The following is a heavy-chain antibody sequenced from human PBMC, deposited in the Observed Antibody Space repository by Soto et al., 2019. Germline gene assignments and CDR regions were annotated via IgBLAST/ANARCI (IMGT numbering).Heavy chain of an antibody. D-gene: IGHD5-12*01. CDR1: GFTFSSYG. CDR2: IWYDGSNK. Sequence: GGSLRLSCAASGFTFSSYGMHWVRQAPGKGLEWVAVIWYDGSNKYYADSVKGRFTISRDNSKNTLYLQMNSLRAEDTAVYYCARGSRTLRIRLPDSFDIWGQGTMVTVSS. V-gene: IGHV3-33*01. J-gene: IGHJ3*02. CDR3: ARGSRTLRIRLPDSFDI.